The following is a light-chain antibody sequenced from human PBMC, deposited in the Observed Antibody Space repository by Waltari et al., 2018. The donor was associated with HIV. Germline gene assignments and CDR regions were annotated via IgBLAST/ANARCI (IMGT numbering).Light chain of an antibody. CDR1: SSDVGGYNY. Sequence: QSALTQPPTESGSPGQSVTISCTGSSSDVGGYNYVYWYQQHPGKAPKLIIYEVTKRSSGVPDRFSGSKSGNTASLTVSGLQVEDEADYYCYSAADNNLRVFGGGTKLTVL. CDR3: YSAADNNLRV. J-gene: IGLJ3*02. CDR2: EVT. V-gene: IGLV2-8*01.